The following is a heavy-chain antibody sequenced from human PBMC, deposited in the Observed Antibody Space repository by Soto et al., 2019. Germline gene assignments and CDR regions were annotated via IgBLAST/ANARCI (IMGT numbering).Heavy chain of an antibody. CDR2: IYHSGST. J-gene: IGHJ6*03. CDR1: SGSISSSNW. CDR3: ARGGGIELHLGELSLLQPAYYMDV. V-gene: IGHV4-4*02. Sequence: SETLSLTCAVSSGSISSSNWWSWVRQPPGKGLEWIGEIYHSGSTNYNPSLKSRVTISVDKSKNQFSLKLSSVTAADTAVYYCARGGGIELHLGELSLLQPAYYMDVWGKGTTVTVSS. D-gene: IGHD3-16*02.